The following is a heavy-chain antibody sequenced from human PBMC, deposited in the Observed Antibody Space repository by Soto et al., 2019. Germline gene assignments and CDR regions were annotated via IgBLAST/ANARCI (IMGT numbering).Heavy chain of an antibody. Sequence: QLQLQESGPGLVKPSETLSLTCTVSGGSISSSSYYWGWIRQPPGKGLEWIGTIYYSGSTYYNPSLKSRVTISVDTSKNQFSLKLSSVTAADTAVYYCFLWVRGVAARPVDAFDIWGQGTMVTVSS. J-gene: IGHJ3*02. D-gene: IGHD6-6*01. CDR3: FLWVRGVAARPVDAFDI. CDR2: IYYSGST. V-gene: IGHV4-39*01. CDR1: GGSISSSSYY.